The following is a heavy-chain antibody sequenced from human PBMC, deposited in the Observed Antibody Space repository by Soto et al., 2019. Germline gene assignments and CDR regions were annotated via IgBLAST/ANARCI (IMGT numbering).Heavy chain of an antibody. V-gene: IGHV1-18*01. CDR1: GNTCTSYG. CDR2: ISAYNGNT. Sequence: ASVKVSPKASGNTCTSYGISWVRQAPGQGLEWMGWISAYNGNTNYAQKLQGRVTMTTDTSTSTAYMELRSLRSDDTAVYYCARGSNCSGGSCYSSRGHYYYYGMDVWGQGTTVTVSS. CDR3: ARGSNCSGGSCYSSRGHYYYYGMDV. D-gene: IGHD2-15*01. J-gene: IGHJ6*02.